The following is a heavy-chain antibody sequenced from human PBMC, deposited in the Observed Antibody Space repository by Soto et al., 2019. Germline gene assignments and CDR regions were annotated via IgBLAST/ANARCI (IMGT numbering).Heavy chain of an antibody. Sequence: QVQLVESGGGVVQPGRSLRLSCAASGFTFSSYGMHWVRQAPGKGLEWVAVISYDGSNKYYADSVKDRFTISRDNSKNTLYLQMNSLRAEDTAVYYCAKVLEYYYDIWGQGTLVTVSS. J-gene: IGHJ4*02. CDR2: ISYDGSNK. CDR1: GFTFSSYG. D-gene: IGHD3-22*01. V-gene: IGHV3-30*18. CDR3: AKVLEYYYDI.